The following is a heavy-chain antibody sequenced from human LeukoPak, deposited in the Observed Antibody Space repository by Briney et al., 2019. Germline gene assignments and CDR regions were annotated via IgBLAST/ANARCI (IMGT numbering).Heavy chain of an antibody. CDR1: GYTFTSYD. CDR3: ARLRMVTNWFDP. J-gene: IGHJ5*02. Sequence: GASVKVSCKASGYTFTSYDINWVRQATGQGLEGMGWMNPNSGNTGYAQKFQGRVTMTRNTSIRTAYMELSSLRSEDTAVYYCARLRMVTNWFDPWGQGTLVTVSS. V-gene: IGHV1-8*01. D-gene: IGHD5-18*01. CDR2: MNPNSGNT.